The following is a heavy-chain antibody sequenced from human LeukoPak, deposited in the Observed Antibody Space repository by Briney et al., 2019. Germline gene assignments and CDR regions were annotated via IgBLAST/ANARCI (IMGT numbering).Heavy chain of an antibody. J-gene: IGHJ4*02. CDR2: INHSGST. CDR1: GGSFSGYY. CDR3: ARCYGYYDFWSGSQYYFDY. Sequence: PSETLSLTCAVYGGSFSGYYWSWIRQPPGKGLEWIGEINHSGSTNYNPSLKSRVTISVDTSKNQFSLKLSSVTAADTAVYYCARCYGYYDFWSGSQYYFDYWGQGTLVTVSS. V-gene: IGHV4-34*01. D-gene: IGHD3-3*01.